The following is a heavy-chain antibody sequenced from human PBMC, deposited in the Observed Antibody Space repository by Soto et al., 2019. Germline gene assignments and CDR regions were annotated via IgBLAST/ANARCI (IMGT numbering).Heavy chain of an antibody. Sequence: EVQLVQSGGGLVQPGGSLILSCAASGFPFSSSWMDWVRQAPGKGPEWVANINQDGSQTNYVASVRGRFTVSRDNAENSLYLQMNSLKVEDTAVYYCSRSLNYWGQGMLVSVS. CDR2: INQDGSQT. CDR3: SRSLNY. J-gene: IGHJ4*02. V-gene: IGHV3-7*01. CDR1: GFPFSSSW.